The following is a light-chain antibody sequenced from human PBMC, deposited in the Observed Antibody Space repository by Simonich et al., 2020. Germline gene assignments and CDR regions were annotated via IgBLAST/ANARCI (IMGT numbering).Light chain of an antibody. CDR3: QQYNNWPPWT. CDR2: GAS. V-gene: IGKV3-15*01. CDR1: QSVRSN. J-gene: IGKJ1*01. Sequence: EIVMTQSPATLSVSPGERATLSCRASQSVRSNIAWYQHKPGQDPRLFIYGASTRATGIPARFSGSGSGTEFTLTISSMQSEDFAVYYCQQYNNWPPWTFGQGTKVEIK.